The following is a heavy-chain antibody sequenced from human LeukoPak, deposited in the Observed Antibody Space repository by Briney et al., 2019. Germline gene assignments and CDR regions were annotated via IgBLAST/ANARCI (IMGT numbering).Heavy chain of an antibody. V-gene: IGHV4-61*01. D-gene: IGHD1-7*01. CDR3: ARVPGGGTAAN. Sequence: SETLSLTCTVPGGSVSSGSYYWSWIRQPPGKGLEWIGYIYYSGSTNYNPSLKSRVTISVDMSKNQFSLRLSSVTTADTAVYYCARVPGGGTAANWGQGTMVTVSS. J-gene: IGHJ3*01. CDR1: GGSVSSGSYY. CDR2: IYYSGST.